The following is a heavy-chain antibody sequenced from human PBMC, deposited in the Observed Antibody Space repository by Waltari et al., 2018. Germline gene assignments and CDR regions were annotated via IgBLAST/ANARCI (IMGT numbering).Heavy chain of an antibody. CDR1: GGSISSGSYY. Sequence: QVQLQESGPGLVKPSQTLSLTCTVSGGSISSGSYYWSWIRQPAGKGLEWIGRIYTSGSTNYNPSRKSRVTISVDTSKNQFSLKLSSVTAADTATYYCARIRGLSTTFYYYYGMDVWGQGTTVTVSS. J-gene: IGHJ6*02. CDR3: ARIRGLSTTFYYYYGMDV. CDR2: IYTSGST. V-gene: IGHV4-61*02. D-gene: IGHD4-17*01.